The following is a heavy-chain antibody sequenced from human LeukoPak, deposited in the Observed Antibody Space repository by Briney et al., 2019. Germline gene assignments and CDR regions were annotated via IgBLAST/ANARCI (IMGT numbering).Heavy chain of an antibody. Sequence: GASVKVSCKASGGTFSSYAISWVRQAPGQGLEWMGGIISIFGTANYAQKFQGRVTITADESTSTAYMELSSLRSEDTAVYYCARGGDYDSSGYYLYWGQGTLVTVSS. J-gene: IGHJ4*02. CDR3: ARGGDYDSSGYYLY. CDR1: GGTFSSYA. D-gene: IGHD3-22*01. V-gene: IGHV1-69*13. CDR2: IISIFGTA.